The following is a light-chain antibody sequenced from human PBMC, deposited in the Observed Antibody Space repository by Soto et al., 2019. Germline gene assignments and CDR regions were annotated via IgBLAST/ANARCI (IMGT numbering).Light chain of an antibody. CDR2: GAS. CDR3: QQYGSSPPIT. J-gene: IGKJ5*01. Sequence: EIVLTQSPGTLSLSPGERATLSCRASQSVSSSYLAWYQQKPGQAPRLLIYGASSRATVIPDRFSGRGSGTDFTLTISRLEPEDLAVYYGQQYGSSPPITFGQGTRLEIK. V-gene: IGKV3-20*01. CDR1: QSVSSSY.